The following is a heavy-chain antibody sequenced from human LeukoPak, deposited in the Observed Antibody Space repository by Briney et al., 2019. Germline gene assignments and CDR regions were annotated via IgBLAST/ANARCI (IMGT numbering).Heavy chain of an antibody. Sequence: SGPTLVKPTQTLTLTCTFSGFSLSTSGVGVGWIRQPPGKALEWLALIYWNDDKRYSPSLKSRLTITKDTSKNQVVLTMTNMDPVDTATYYCAHSRTYYYDSSGEYFDYWGQGTLVTVSS. CDR2: IYWNDDK. CDR3: AHSRTYYYDSSGEYFDY. CDR1: GFSLSTSGVG. J-gene: IGHJ4*02. V-gene: IGHV2-5*01. D-gene: IGHD3-22*01.